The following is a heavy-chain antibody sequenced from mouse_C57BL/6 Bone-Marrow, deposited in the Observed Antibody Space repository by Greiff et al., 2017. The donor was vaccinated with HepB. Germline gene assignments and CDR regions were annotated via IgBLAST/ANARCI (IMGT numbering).Heavy chain of an antibody. CDR1: GFSLSTFGMG. CDR3: ALRVYYYGSSGAY. Sequence: QVTLKESGPGILQPSQTLSLTCSFSGFSLSTFGMGVGWIRHPSGKGVEWLAHIWWDDDKYYNPALKSRLTISKDTSKNQVFLKIANVDTADTATYYCALRVYYYGSSGAYWGQGTLVTVSA. V-gene: IGHV8-8*01. D-gene: IGHD1-1*01. J-gene: IGHJ3*01. CDR2: IWWDDDK.